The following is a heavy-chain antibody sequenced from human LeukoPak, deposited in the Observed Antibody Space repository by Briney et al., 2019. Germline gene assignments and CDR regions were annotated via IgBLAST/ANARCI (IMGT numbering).Heavy chain of an antibody. CDR3: AKGYSSYANWFDP. CDR2: IKQDGSGE. CDR1: GFTFSNSW. V-gene: IGHV3-7*05. J-gene: IGHJ5*02. Sequence: GGSLRLSCAASGFTFSNSWMIWVRQAPGKGLQWVASIKQDGSGEYYVGSVRGRFTISRDNAKSSLYLRMNSLRVEDTAIYYCAKGYSSYANWFDPWGQGALVTVSS. D-gene: IGHD1-1*01.